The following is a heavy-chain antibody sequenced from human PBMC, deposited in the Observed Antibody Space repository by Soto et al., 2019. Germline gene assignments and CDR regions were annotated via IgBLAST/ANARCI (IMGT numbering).Heavy chain of an antibody. D-gene: IGHD5-18*01. CDR2: ISYDGSNK. CDR3: AKENTAMVTGVSNFDY. J-gene: IGHJ4*02. Sequence: PGGYLRLSCAASGFTFSSYGMHWFRQAPGKGLEWVAVISYDGSNKYYADSVKGRFTISRDNSKNTLYLQMNSLRAEDTAVYYCAKENTAMVTGVSNFDYWGQGTLVTVS. V-gene: IGHV3-30*18. CDR1: GFTFSSYG.